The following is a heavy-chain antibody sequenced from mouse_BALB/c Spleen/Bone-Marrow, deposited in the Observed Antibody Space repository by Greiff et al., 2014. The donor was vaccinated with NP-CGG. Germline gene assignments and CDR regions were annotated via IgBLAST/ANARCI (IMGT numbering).Heavy chain of an antibody. V-gene: IGHV1-54*01. CDR3: ARRDGSYFDY. CDR2: INPGSGGT. CDR1: GYAFTNYL. D-gene: IGHD3-3*01. Sequence: VQLQQSGAELVRPGTSVKVSCKASGYAFTNYLIEWVKQRPGQGLEWIGMINPGSGGTNYNEKFKGEATLTADKSSSTAYMQLSSLTSDDSAVYFCARRDGSYFDYWGQGTTLTVSS. J-gene: IGHJ2*01.